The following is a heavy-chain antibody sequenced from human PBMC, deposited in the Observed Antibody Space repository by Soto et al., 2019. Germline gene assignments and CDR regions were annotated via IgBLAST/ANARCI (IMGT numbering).Heavy chain of an antibody. D-gene: IGHD1-1*01. CDR1: GGSISSSSYY. Sequence: KPSETLSLTCTVSGGSISSSSYYWGWIRQPPGKGLEWIGSIYYSGSTYYNPSLKSRVTISVDTSKNQFSLKLSSVTAADTAVYYCARTGTAEDYYGMDVWGQGTTVTVSS. J-gene: IGHJ6*02. V-gene: IGHV4-39*01. CDR3: ARTGTAEDYYGMDV. CDR2: IYYSGST.